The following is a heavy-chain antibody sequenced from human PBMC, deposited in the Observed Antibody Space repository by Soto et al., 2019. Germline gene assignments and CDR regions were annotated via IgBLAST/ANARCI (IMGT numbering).Heavy chain of an antibody. CDR3: ARELDPYYGGNSLSLDY. V-gene: IGHV1-69*13. J-gene: IGHJ4*02. CDR2: IIPKFGIT. Sequence: QVQLVQSGAEVKKPGSSVKVSCKASGGTFSTYGMNWVRLAPGQGLEWMGGIIPKFGITNYAQKFQGRVTITADESTNTAYMELNYLRSEDTAVYFCARELDPYYGGNSLSLDYWGQGTLVTVSS. D-gene: IGHD4-17*01. CDR1: GGTFSTYG.